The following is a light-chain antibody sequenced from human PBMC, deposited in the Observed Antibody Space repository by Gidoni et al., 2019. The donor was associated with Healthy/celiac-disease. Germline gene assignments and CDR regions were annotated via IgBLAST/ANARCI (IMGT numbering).Light chain of an antibody. V-gene: IGKV1-39*01. CDR2: AAS. CDR1: QTISTY. J-gene: IGKJ1*01. Sequence: DIQMTQSPSSLSASVGDRVTITCRASQTISTYLHWYQQRPGEAPKLLVYAASSLQRGVPSRFSATESGTDFTLTINGLQPEDFATYYCQQSYSMPRTFGQGTKVEV. CDR3: QQSYSMPRT.